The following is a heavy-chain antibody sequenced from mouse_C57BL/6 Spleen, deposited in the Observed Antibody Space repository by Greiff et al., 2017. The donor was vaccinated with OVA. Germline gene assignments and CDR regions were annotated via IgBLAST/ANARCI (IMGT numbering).Heavy chain of an antibody. D-gene: IGHD1-1*01. CDR2: IDPSDSYT. Sequence: VQLQQPGAELVKPGASVKMSCKASGYTFTSYWMHWVKQRPGQGLEWIGEIDPSDSYTNYNQKFKGKSTLTVDKSSSTAYMQLSSLTSEDSAVYYCARGDGSSSYAMDYWGQGTSVTVSS. J-gene: IGHJ4*01. CDR1: GYTFTSYW. V-gene: IGHV1-69*01. CDR3: ARGDGSSSYAMDY.